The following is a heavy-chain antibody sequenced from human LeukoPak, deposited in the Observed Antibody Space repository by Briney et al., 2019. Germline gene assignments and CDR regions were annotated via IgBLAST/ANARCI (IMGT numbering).Heavy chain of an antibody. CDR1: GFTVSSNY. J-gene: IGHJ4*02. Sequence: PGGSLRLSCAASGFTVSSNYMSWVRQVPGKGLEWVSVIYSGGSTYYADSVKGRFTISRDNSKNTLYLQMNSLRAEDTAVYYCAREYIGNYYFDYWGQGTLVTVSS. D-gene: IGHD1-26*01. V-gene: IGHV3-53*01. CDR2: IYSGGST. CDR3: AREYIGNYYFDY.